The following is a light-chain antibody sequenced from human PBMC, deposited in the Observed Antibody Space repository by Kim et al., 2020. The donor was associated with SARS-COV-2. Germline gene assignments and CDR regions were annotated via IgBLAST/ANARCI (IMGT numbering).Light chain of an antibody. CDR1: QSISNW. CDR3: QQYSSYSA. V-gene: IGKV1-5*03. CDR2: KAS. J-gene: IGKJ2*01. Sequence: LSASVGDRVTITGRANQSISNWLAWYQQKPGKAPKLLIYKASTLERGVPLRFSGSGSGTEFTLTISSLQPDDFATYYCQQYSSYSAFGQGTKLEI.